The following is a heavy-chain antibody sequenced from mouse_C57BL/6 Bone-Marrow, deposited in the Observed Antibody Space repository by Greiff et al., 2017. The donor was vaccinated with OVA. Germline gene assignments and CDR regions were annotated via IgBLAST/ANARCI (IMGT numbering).Heavy chain of an antibody. V-gene: IGHV2-4*01. CDR3: AILYDGYPWFAY. CDR2: ICSGGST. Sequence: VKLVESGPGLVQPSQSLSITCTASGFSLTSYGVHWVRQPPGKGLEWLGVICSGGSTDYYAAFISRLSISNDNAKSQVFFNMNSLQGDDTAIYYCAILYDGYPWFAYWGQGTLVTVSA. CDR1: GFSLTSYG. D-gene: IGHD2-3*01. J-gene: IGHJ3*01.